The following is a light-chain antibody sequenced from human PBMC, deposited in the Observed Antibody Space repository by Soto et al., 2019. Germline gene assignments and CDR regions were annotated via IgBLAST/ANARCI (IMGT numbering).Light chain of an antibody. J-gene: IGKJ1*01. Sequence: IQMTQSPSSLSASVGDRVTITCRASQSISNYLNWYQQESGKAPKLLIYAASTLQSGVPSRFSGSGSGTDFTLTISRLQPEDFATYYCHQSFAMPPWTVGQGTRVEI. CDR1: QSISNY. CDR3: HQSFAMPPWT. V-gene: IGKV1-39*01. CDR2: AAS.